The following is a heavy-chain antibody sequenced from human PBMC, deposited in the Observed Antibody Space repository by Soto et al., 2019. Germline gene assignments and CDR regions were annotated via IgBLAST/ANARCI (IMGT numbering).Heavy chain of an antibody. J-gene: IGHJ1*01. V-gene: IGHV4-34*01. CDR1: GGSFSGYY. CDR2: VNHIGIT. Sequence: QVQLQQWGAGLLKPSETLSLTCAVYGGSFSGYYWSWIRQTPGKGLEWIGEVNHIGITNYGPSLKSRVTISADISGNQFSLKLSSVTVADTAIYYCARKGALLIGDQGVYFQHWGQGTPVTVSS. CDR3: ARKGALLIGDQGVYFQH. D-gene: IGHD4-17*01.